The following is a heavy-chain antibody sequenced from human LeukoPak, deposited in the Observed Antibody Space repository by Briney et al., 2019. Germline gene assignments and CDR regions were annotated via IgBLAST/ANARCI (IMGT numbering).Heavy chain of an antibody. V-gene: IGHV1-2*02. J-gene: IGHJ5*02. CDR3: ARDVGGYNP. D-gene: IGHD5-12*01. Sequence: GASVKVSCKASGYTFTGYYMHWVRQAPGQGLEWMGWINPNSGGTNYAQKFQGRVTITADKSTSTAYMELSSLRSEDTAVYYCARDVGGYNPWGQGTLVTVSS. CDR2: INPNSGGT. CDR1: GYTFTGYY.